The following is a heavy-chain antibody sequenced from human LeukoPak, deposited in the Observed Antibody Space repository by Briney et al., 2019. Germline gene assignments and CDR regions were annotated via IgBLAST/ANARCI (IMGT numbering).Heavy chain of an antibody. J-gene: IGHJ4*02. CDR2: IYYSGNT. V-gene: IGHV4-59*01. Sequence: SETLSLTCTVSGGSISSYYWSWIRQPPGKGLEWIGYIYYSGNTNYNPSLKSRVTISVDTSKDQFSLKLSSVTAADTAVYYCARGGSGWHRQIDNWGQGTLVTVSS. CDR3: ARGGSGWHRQIDN. CDR1: GGSISSYY. D-gene: IGHD6-19*01.